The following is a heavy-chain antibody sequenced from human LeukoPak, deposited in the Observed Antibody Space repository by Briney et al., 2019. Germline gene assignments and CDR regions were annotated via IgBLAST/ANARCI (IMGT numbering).Heavy chain of an antibody. V-gene: IGHV3-23*01. CDR2: ISGSGGST. Sequence: GGSLRLFCAASGFTFSSYSMSWVRQAPGKGLEWVSAISGSGGSTYYTDSVKGRFTTSRDNSKNTLYLQMNSLRAEDTAIYYCAKDSGGGGYWGQGTLVTVSS. CDR3: AKDSGGGGY. D-gene: IGHD5-12*01. J-gene: IGHJ4*02. CDR1: GFTFSSYS.